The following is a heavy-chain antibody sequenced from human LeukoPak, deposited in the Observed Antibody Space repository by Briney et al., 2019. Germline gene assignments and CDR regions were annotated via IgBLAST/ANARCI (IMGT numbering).Heavy chain of an antibody. CDR2: ISYDGSNK. V-gene: IGHV3-30-3*01. J-gene: IGHJ4*02. Sequence: PGRSLRLSCAASGFTFSSYAMHWVRQAPGKGLEWVAVISYDGSNKYYADSVKGRFTISRDNSKNTLYLQMNSLRAEDTAVYYCARGRISYTVSRNFDYWGQGTLVTVSS. CDR1: GFTFSSYA. CDR3: ARGRISYTVSRNFDY. D-gene: IGHD1-26*01.